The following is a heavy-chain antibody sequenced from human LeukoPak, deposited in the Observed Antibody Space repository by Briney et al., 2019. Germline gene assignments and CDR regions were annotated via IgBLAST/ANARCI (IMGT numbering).Heavy chain of an antibody. J-gene: IGHJ4*02. Sequence: GGSLRLSCAASGVTVRDYDMGWIRQAPGKGLEWVSYISSSGSTIYYADSVKGRFTISRDNAKNSLYLQMNSLRAEDTAVYYCARESGGLVDYWGQGTLVTVSS. D-gene: IGHD3/OR15-3a*01. CDR2: ISSSGSTI. CDR1: GVTVRDYD. V-gene: IGHV3-11*01. CDR3: ARESGGLVDY.